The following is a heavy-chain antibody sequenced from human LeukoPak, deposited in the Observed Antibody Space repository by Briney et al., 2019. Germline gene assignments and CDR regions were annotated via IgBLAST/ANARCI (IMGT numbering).Heavy chain of an antibody. V-gene: IGHV1-2*06. D-gene: IGHD7-27*01. CDR1: GYSFTSYY. Sequence: ASVKVSCKASGYSFTSYYIHWVRPAPGQGLEWMGRINPSSGGTNYAQKFQGRVTMTRDTSITTAYMGLSSLRSDDTAVYYCARETGGSFEYFDYWGQGTLSPSPQ. CDR3: ARETGGSFEYFDY. J-gene: IGHJ4*02. CDR2: INPSSGGT.